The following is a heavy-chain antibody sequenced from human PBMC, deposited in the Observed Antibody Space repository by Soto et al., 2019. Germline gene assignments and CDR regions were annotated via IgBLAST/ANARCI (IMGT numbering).Heavy chain of an antibody. CDR1: GFSFSSYA. V-gene: IGHV3-23*01. Sequence: EVQLLDSGGGLVQPGGSLRLACTASGFSFSSYAMVWVRQAPGKGLEWVSVISARGGSLYFRESVKGRFTISRDNSKNVLSLEMNNLRDEDTATYFCAKVSIEYSSAVDHWGQETLVLVSS. D-gene: IGHD5-12*01. CDR2: ISARGGSL. CDR3: AKVSIEYSSAVDH. J-gene: IGHJ4*02.